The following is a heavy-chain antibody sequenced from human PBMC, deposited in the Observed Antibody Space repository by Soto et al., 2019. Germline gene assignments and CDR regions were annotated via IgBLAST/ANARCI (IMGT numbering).Heavy chain of an antibody. V-gene: IGHV4-59*01. CDR1: GGSISSYY. Sequence: PSGTLSLTCTVPGGSISSYYWSWIRQPPGKGLEWIGYIYYSGSTNYNPSLKSRVTISVDTSKNQVSLKLSSVTAADTAVYYCARTYCNVSSGYYLFAYWDQGAMISVAS. D-gene: IGHD3-22*01. J-gene: IGHJ4*02. CDR2: IYYSGST. CDR3: ARTYCNVSSGYYLFAY.